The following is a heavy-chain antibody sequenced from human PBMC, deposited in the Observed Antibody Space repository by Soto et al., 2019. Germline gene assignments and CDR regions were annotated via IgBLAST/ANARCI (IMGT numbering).Heavy chain of an antibody. V-gene: IGHV3-23*01. CDR3: AKWGNDWGYYYYGMDV. Sequence: EEQLLESGGGLVQPGGFLRLSCAASGFTFNIIAMSWVRQAPGKGLEWVSGIGGGDHDRYYADSVKGRFTISRDNSKNTVFLQMNSLRAEDTAIYYCAKWGNDWGYYYYGMDVWGQGTTITVSS. D-gene: IGHD7-27*01. J-gene: IGHJ6*02. CDR1: GFTFNIIA. CDR2: IGGGDHDR.